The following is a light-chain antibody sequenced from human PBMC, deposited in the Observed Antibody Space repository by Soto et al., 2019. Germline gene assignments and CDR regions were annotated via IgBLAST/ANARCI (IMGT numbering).Light chain of an antibody. J-gene: IGKJ4*01. V-gene: IGKV3-15*01. CDR3: QQYKNWPPVT. CDR2: GAS. Sequence: ETVMTQSPATLSVSPGERATLSCRASQSISSYLAWYQQKPGQAPRLLISGASTRATDIPARFSGSGSGTDFTLTISSLQSEDSAVYYCQQYKNWPPVTFGGGTKVDIK. CDR1: QSISSY.